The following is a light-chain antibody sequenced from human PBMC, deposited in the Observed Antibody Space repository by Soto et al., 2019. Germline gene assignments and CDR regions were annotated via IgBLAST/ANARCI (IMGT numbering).Light chain of an antibody. CDR3: QQYDTTPMYT. V-gene: IGKV3-20*01. Sequence: EIVLTQSPGTLSLSPGERATLSCRASQSVRRSYLAWYRQKPGQAPWLLIYCSSSRATGIPDMFSGSGSVTDFTLTISRLEPEDFAVYYCQQYDTTPMYTFGQGTKLEMK. CDR2: CSS. CDR1: QSVRRSY. J-gene: IGKJ2*01.